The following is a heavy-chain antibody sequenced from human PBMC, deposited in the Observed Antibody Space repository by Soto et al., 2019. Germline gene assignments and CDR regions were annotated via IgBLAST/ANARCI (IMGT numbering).Heavy chain of an antibody. Sequence: TSETLSLTCTVSGGSISSYYWSWIRQPAGKGLGWIGRIYTSGSTNYNPSLKSRVTMSVDTSKNQFSLKLSSVTAADTAVYYCARWTYYDYGDFTFDPWGQGTLVTV. V-gene: IGHV4-4*07. D-gene: IGHD4-17*01. J-gene: IGHJ5*02. CDR2: IYTSGST. CDR3: ARWTYYDYGDFTFDP. CDR1: GGSISSYY.